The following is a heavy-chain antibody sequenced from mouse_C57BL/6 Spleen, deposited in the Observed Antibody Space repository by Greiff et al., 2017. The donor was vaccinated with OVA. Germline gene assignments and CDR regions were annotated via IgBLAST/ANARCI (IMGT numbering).Heavy chain of an antibody. CDR3: ARVYYGSSYDDY. D-gene: IGHD1-1*01. CDR2: IDPEDGET. Sequence: VQLQQSGAELVKPGASVKLSCTASGFNIKDYYMHWVKQRTEQGLEWIGRIDPEDGETKYAPKFPGKATITADTSSNTAYLQLSSLTSEDTAVYYCARVYYGSSYDDYWGQGTTLTVSS. J-gene: IGHJ2*01. V-gene: IGHV14-2*01. CDR1: GFNIKDYY.